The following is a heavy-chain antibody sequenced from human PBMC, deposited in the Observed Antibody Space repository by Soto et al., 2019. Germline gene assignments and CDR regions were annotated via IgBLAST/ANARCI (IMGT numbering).Heavy chain of an antibody. CDR1: GYTFTTYA. J-gene: IGHJ6*02. D-gene: IGHD2-2*01. CDR2: INTGNGDT. Sequence: ASVKVSCKASGYTFTTYAMHWVRQAPGQRLERMGWINTGNGDTKHSQKVRGRVTITRDTSASTAYMELSSLRSEDTAVYYCARTPFSSTRCSDYYYYGMDVWGQGTTVTVSS. CDR3: ARTPFSSTRCSDYYYYGMDV. V-gene: IGHV1-3*04.